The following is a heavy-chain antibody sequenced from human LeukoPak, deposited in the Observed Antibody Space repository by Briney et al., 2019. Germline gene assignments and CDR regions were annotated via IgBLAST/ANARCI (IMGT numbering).Heavy chain of an antibody. Sequence: SQTLSLTCTVSGGSISSGGYYWSWIRQHPGKGLEWIGYIYYSGSTYYNPSLKSRVTIPVDTSKNQFSLKLSSVTAADTAVYYCARASYGSGSYRKFWFDPWGQGTLVTVSS. J-gene: IGHJ5*02. CDR1: GGSISSGGYY. CDR3: ARASYGSGSYRKFWFDP. CDR2: IYYSGST. D-gene: IGHD3-10*01. V-gene: IGHV4-31*03.